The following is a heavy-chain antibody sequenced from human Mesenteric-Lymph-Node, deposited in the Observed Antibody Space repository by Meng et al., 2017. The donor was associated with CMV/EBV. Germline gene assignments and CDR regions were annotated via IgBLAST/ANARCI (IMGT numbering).Heavy chain of an antibody. D-gene: IGHD6-6*01. CDR3: ASRAGYSSSAGYYYYYGMDV. J-gene: IGHJ6*02. Sequence: SVKVSCKASGGTFSSHVITWVRQAPGQGLEWIGGIVPKFGIVDYAQKFQGRVTITTDESTSTAYMELSSLRSEDTAVYYCASRAGYSSSAGYYYYYGMDVWGQGTTVTVSS. CDR1: GGTFSSHV. V-gene: IGHV1-69*05. CDR2: IVPKFGIV.